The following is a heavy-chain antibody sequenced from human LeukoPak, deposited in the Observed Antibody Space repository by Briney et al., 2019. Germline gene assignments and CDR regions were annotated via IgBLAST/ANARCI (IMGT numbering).Heavy chain of an antibody. V-gene: IGHV3-43*01. Sequence: GGSLRLSCAASGFTFDDYTMHWVRQAPGKGLEWVSLINWDGGSTYYADSVKGRFTISRDNSKNSLYLQMNSLRAEDTAVYYCARDLAYCGGDCPYYFDYWGQGTLVTVSS. J-gene: IGHJ4*02. CDR1: GFTFDDYT. CDR2: INWDGGST. CDR3: ARDLAYCGGDCPYYFDY. D-gene: IGHD2-21*02.